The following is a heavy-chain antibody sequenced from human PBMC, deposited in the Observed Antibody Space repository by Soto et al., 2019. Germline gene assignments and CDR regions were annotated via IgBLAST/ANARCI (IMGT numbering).Heavy chain of an antibody. J-gene: IGHJ3*01. V-gene: IGHV3-21*01. CDR3: PREGVISDYGNDDGAFDL. CDR1: GFTFSTYS. CDR2: ISSSSSYI. D-gene: IGHD4-4*01. Sequence: EVQLVESGGGLVKPGESLRLSCAASGFTFSTYSMNWVRQAPGKGLEWVSSISSSSSYIYYADSVKGRFTISRDNAKNSLYLQRNSLRADETAVYYCPREGVISDYGNDDGAFDLWGPVTMVTVSS.